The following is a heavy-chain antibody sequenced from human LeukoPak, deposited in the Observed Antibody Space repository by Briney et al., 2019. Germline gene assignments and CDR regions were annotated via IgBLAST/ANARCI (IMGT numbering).Heavy chain of an antibody. CDR3: ARRLSDCSSTSCYLSAKFADPPDYYYYYMDV. V-gene: IGHV3-30-3*01. J-gene: IGHJ6*03. D-gene: IGHD2-2*01. CDR2: ISYDGSNK. Sequence: GGSLRLSCAASGFTFSNAWMSWVRQAPGKGLEWVAVISYDGSNKYYADSVKGRFTISRDNSKNTLYLQMNSLRAEDTAVYYCARRLSDCSSTSCYLSAKFADPPDYYYYYMDVWGKGTTVTVSS. CDR1: GFTFSNAW.